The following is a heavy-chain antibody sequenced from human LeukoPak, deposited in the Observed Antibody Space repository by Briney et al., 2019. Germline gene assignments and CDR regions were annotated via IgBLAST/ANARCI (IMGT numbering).Heavy chain of an antibody. D-gene: IGHD3/OR15-3a*01. J-gene: IGHJ6*03. V-gene: IGHV3-48*04. CDR1: GFTFSSYS. Sequence: PGGSLRLSCAASGFTFSSYSMNWVRQAPGKGLEWVSHISRSTSTIYYADSVKGRFTISRDNAKNSLYLQMNSLRAEDTAVYYCARTWTSGKSHMDVWGKGTTVTVSS. CDR3: ARTWTSGKSHMDV. CDR2: ISRSTSTI.